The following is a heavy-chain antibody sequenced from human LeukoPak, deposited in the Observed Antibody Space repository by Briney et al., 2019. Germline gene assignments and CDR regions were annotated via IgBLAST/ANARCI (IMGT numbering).Heavy chain of an antibody. D-gene: IGHD4-23*01. V-gene: IGHV4-34*01. CDR3: ARSDYGGNSAAFGV. J-gene: IGHJ3*01. CDR2: SNHSGST. CDR1: GGSFSGYY. Sequence: SETLSLTCAVYGGSFSGYYWSWIRQPPGKGLEWIGESNHSGSTNYNPSLKSRVTITVDTSKNQFSLKLSSVTAADTAVYYCARSDYGGNSAAFGVWGQGTMVTVSS.